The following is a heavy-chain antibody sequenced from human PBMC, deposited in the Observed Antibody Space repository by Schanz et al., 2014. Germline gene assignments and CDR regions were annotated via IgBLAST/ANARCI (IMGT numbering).Heavy chain of an antibody. J-gene: IGHJ4*02. CDR2: ISGSGGNT. Sequence: EVQLLESGGGLVQPGGSLRLSCAASGFNFSDYAMCWVRQAPGRGLEWVSIISGSGGNTYYADAVRGRFTISRDNSKTTVYLQMNSLRAEDTAVYYCAKDAENTAMITDYFDYWGQGTLVTVSS. CDR3: AKDAENTAMITDYFDY. V-gene: IGHV3-23*01. D-gene: IGHD5-18*01. CDR1: GFNFSDYA.